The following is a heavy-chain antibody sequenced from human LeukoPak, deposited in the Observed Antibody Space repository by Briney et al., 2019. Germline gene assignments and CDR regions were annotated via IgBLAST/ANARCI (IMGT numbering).Heavy chain of an antibody. CDR2: VFYSGST. D-gene: IGHD5-12*01. CDR1: GGSVSSGNYY. Sequence: PSETLSLTCTVSGGSVSSGNYYWSWIRQPPGRGLEWIGYVFYSGSTNYNPSLKSRVAISVDTSKNQFSLKVSSVTAAGTAVYYCASGGPYSGYIYWGQGSLVTVSS. J-gene: IGHJ4*02. V-gene: IGHV4-61*01. CDR3: ASGGPYSGYIY.